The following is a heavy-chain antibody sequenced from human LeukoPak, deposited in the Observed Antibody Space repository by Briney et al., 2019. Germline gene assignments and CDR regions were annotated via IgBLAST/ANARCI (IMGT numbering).Heavy chain of an antibody. CDR1: GFIFSSYA. Sequence: PGWSLRLSCAASGFIFSSYAMSWVRQAPGRGLEWVSAIRGSCDSTYYADSVKRRFTISRDNSKNTLYLQMNSLRAEDTAVYYCAKDRGYGVSYWYFDLWGRGTLVTVSS. V-gene: IGHV3-23*01. CDR3: AKDRGYGVSYWYFDL. J-gene: IGHJ2*01. D-gene: IGHD5-12*01. CDR2: IRGSCDST.